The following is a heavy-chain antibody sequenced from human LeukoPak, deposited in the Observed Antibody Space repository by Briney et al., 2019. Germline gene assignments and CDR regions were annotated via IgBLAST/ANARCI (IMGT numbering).Heavy chain of an antibody. Sequence: ASVKVSCKASGYTFTGYYMHWVRQAPGQGLEWMGWINPSSGGTNYAQKFQGRVTMTRDTSISTAYMELSRLRSDDTAVYYCARGPDQFWSGYYNERSYYFDYWGQGTLVTVSS. CDR1: GYTFTGYY. V-gene: IGHV1-2*02. CDR2: INPSSGGT. D-gene: IGHD3-3*01. CDR3: ARGPDQFWSGYYNERSYYFDY. J-gene: IGHJ4*02.